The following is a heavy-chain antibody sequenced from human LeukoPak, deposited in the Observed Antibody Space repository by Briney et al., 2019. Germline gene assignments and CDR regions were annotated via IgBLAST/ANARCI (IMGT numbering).Heavy chain of an antibody. CDR1: GFTFSSYA. J-gene: IGHJ4*02. Sequence: PGGSLRLSCAASGFTFSSYAMSWVRQAPGKGLEWVSAISGSGGTTYYADSVKGRFTISRDNSRNTLYLQMNSLRAEDTAVYYCARARKGDYFDYWGQGTLVTVSS. V-gene: IGHV3-23*01. D-gene: IGHD1-14*01. CDR2: ISGSGGTT. CDR3: ARARKGDYFDY.